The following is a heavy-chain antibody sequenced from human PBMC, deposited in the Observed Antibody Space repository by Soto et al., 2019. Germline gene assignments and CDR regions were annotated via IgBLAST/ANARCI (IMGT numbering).Heavy chain of an antibody. J-gene: IGHJ5*02. D-gene: IGHD2-15*01. Sequence: ASVKVSCKASGYTFTSYGISWVRQAPGQGLERMGWISAYNGNTNYAQKLQGRVTMTTDTSTSTAYMELRSLRSDDTAVYYCARNQYCSSGSCYDWFDPWGQGTLVTVSS. CDR2: ISAYNGNT. CDR1: GYTFTSYG. CDR3: ARNQYCSSGSCYDWFDP. V-gene: IGHV1-18*01.